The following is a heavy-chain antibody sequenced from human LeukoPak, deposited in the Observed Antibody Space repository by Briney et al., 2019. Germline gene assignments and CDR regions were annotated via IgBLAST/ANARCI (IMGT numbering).Heavy chain of an antibody. Sequence: GASVKVSCKASGYTFTDHYLHWVRQAPGHGLEWVGWIRPKSGETHYAQKFQGRVTMTRDTSIRTAYLELSGVRSDDTAVYYCARDHNWGPDYWGQGTLITVSS. J-gene: IGHJ4*02. CDR2: IRPKSGET. CDR3: ARDHNWGPDY. V-gene: IGHV1-2*02. D-gene: IGHD7-27*01. CDR1: GYTFTDHY.